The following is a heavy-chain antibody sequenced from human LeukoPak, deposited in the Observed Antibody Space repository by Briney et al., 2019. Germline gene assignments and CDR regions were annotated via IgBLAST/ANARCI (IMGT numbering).Heavy chain of an antibody. D-gene: IGHD1-1*01. Sequence: GGSLRLSCAASGFTFSSYAMSWVRQAPGKGLEWVSAISGSGGSTYYADSVKGRFTISRDNSKNTLYLQMNSLRAEDTAVYYCARDHQLSPLHDAFDIWGQGTMVTVSS. CDR1: GFTFSSYA. J-gene: IGHJ3*02. CDR2: ISGSGGST. V-gene: IGHV3-23*01. CDR3: ARDHQLSPLHDAFDI.